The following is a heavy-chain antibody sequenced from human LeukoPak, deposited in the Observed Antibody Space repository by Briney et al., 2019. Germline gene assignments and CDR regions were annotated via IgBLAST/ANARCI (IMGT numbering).Heavy chain of an antibody. D-gene: IGHD1-26*01. Sequence: PSETLSLTCTVSGASVGSAGYYWSWIRQPPGGGLEWIGYVYYIDNTNYNPSLKSRVTMSVNPSKNQFSLNLHSVTAADTAMYYCARTLSQSGSYRYYFAYWGQGTLVTVSS. CDR3: ARTLSQSGSYRYYFAY. V-gene: IGHV4-61*08. CDR1: GASVGSAGYY. CDR2: VYYIDNT. J-gene: IGHJ4*02.